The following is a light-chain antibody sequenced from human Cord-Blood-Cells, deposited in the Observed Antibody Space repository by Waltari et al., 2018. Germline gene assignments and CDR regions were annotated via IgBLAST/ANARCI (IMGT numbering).Light chain of an antibody. J-gene: IGLJ2*01. Sequence: QSALTQPASASGSPGQSITISCTGTSSDVGSYNLVPWYQQPPGKAPKLMIYEGSKRPSGVSNRFSGSKSGNTASLTISGLQAEDEADYYCCSYAGSSTSVFGGGTKLTVL. CDR2: EGS. CDR3: CSYAGSSTSV. V-gene: IGLV2-23*01. CDR1: SSDVGSYNL.